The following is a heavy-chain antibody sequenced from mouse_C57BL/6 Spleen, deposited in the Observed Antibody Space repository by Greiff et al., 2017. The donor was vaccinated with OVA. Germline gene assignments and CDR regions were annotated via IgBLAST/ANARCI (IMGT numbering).Heavy chain of an antibody. Sequence: VQLQQSGAELVRPGASVTLSCKASGYTFTDYEMHWVKQTPVHGLEWIGAIDPETGGTAYNQKFKGKAILTADKSSSTAYMELRSLTSEYSAVYYCTRGTTVVAHWYFDVWGTGTTVTVSS. CDR1: GYTFTDYE. J-gene: IGHJ1*03. V-gene: IGHV1-15*01. CDR3: TRGTTVVAHWYFDV. D-gene: IGHD1-1*01. CDR2: IDPETGGT.